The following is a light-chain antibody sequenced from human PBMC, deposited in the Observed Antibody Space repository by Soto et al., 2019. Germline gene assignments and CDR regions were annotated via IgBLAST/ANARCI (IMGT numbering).Light chain of an antibody. CDR1: SSNIGAGYD. CDR3: QSYDSSRGGV. V-gene: IGLV1-40*01. CDR2: GNS. J-gene: IGLJ1*01. Sequence: QSVLTQPPSVSGAPGQRVTISCTGSSSNIGAGYDVHWYQQLPGTAPKLLIYGNSNRPSGVPDRFSGSKSGTSASLAITGLQAEDEADYYCQSYDSSRGGVFVTGTKLTVL.